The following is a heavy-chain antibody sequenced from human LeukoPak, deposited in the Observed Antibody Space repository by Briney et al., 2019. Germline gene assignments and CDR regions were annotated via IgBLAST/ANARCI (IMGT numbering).Heavy chain of an antibody. D-gene: IGHD5-18*01. Sequence: GGSLRLSCAASGFAFSSSSMNWVRQAPGKGLEWVSYISSSSSTIYYADSVKGRFTISRDNSKNTLYLQMNSLRAEDTAVYYCAKDRRIQLWLGFDYWGQGTLVTVSS. J-gene: IGHJ4*02. CDR3: AKDRRIQLWLGFDY. V-gene: IGHV3-48*01. CDR1: GFAFSSSS. CDR2: ISSSSSTI.